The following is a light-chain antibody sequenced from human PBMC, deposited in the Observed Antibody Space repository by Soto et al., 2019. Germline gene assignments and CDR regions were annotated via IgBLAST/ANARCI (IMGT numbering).Light chain of an antibody. CDR2: AAS. V-gene: IGKV3-20*01. Sequence: EIVLTQSPGTLSLSPGERATLSCRDSQSLSSSYLAWYQQKPGQAPRLLIYAASSRATGIPDRFSGSGSGTDFTLTISRLEPEDFAVYYCQQYGSSSYTFGPGTQLEIK. J-gene: IGKJ2*01. CDR1: QSLSSSY. CDR3: QQYGSSSYT.